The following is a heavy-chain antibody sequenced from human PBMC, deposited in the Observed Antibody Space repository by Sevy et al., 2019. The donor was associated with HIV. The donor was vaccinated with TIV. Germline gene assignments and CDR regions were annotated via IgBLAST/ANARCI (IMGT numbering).Heavy chain of an antibody. Sequence: SETLSLTCTVSGGSISAKNYFWGWIRQPPGKGLEWIGSIYHTGSTYHSPSLQSRVGIPVDTSKKPFSVKLSSVTAADTAVYFCARHAFKHGYRPSYFDSWSHGTLVTVSS. CDR2: IYHTGST. D-gene: IGHD5-18*01. CDR1: GGSISAKNYF. CDR3: ARHAFKHGYRPSYFDS. V-gene: IGHV4-39*01. J-gene: IGHJ4*01.